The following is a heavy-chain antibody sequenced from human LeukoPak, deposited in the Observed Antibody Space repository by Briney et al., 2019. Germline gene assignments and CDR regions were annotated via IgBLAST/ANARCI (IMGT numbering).Heavy chain of an antibody. CDR2: INSDGSST. CDR1: GFTFSSYW. V-gene: IGHV3-74*01. CDR3: ANSPRSYGDFFI. Sequence: GGSLRLSCAASGFTFSSYWIHWVRQAPGKGLVWVSRINSDGSSTTYADSVKGRFTISRDNSKNTLFLQMNSLRPEDMALYYCANSPRSYGDFFIWGQGTLVTVSS. J-gene: IGHJ4*02. D-gene: IGHD4-17*01.